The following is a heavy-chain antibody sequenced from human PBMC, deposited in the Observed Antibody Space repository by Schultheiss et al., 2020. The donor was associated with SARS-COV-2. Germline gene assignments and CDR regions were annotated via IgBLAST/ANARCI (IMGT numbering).Heavy chain of an antibody. V-gene: IGHV4-31*03. J-gene: IGHJ3*02. D-gene: IGHD1-26*01. CDR1: GGSISSSSYY. Sequence: SETLSLTCTVSGGSISSSSYYWGWIRQHPGKGLEWIGYIYYSGSTYYNPSLKSRVTISVDTSKNQFSLKLSSVTAADTAVYYCARPDSGSYPESAFDIWGQGTMVTVSS. CDR3: ARPDSGSYPESAFDI. CDR2: IYYSGST.